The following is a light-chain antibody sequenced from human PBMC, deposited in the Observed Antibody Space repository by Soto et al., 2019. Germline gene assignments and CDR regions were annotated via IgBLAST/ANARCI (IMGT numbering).Light chain of an antibody. Sequence: QLVLTQPPSASGTPGQRVTISCSGSSSNIGGNTVNWFQRLPGTAPKLLIYSNNQRPSGVPDRFSGSKSGTSASLAISGLQSEDEADYYCAAWDGSLNGWVFGGGTKLTVL. CDR2: SNN. CDR1: SSNIGGNT. V-gene: IGLV1-44*01. J-gene: IGLJ3*02. CDR3: AAWDGSLNGWV.